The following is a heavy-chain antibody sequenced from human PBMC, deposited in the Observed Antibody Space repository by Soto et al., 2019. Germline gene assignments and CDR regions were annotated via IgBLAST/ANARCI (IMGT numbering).Heavy chain of an antibody. J-gene: IGHJ5*02. CDR1: GGSISCFC. CDR3: ARDTAVSGSGRWFDP. Sequence: SETLALSCTVSGGSISCFCWSWIRQSAGKGLEWVGRIYSSGTTNYNLSLKGRVTMSVNTSKNQFSLRLTSVTAADTAVYYCARDTAVSGSGRWFDPWGQGAQVTVSS. V-gene: IGHV4-4*07. D-gene: IGHD6-19*01. CDR2: IYSSGTT.